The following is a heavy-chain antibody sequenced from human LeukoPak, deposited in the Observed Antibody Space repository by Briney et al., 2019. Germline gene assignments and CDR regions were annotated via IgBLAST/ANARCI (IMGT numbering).Heavy chain of an antibody. D-gene: IGHD3-22*01. V-gene: IGHV4-34*01. CDR1: GGSFSGYY. Sequence: SETLSLTCAVYGGSFSGYYWSWIRQPPGKGLEWIGEINHSGSTNYNPSLKSRVTISVDTSKNQFSLKLSSVTAADTAVYYCARDGREIGMIVVVNFDYWGQGTLVTVSS. CDR3: ARDGREIGMIVVVNFDY. CDR2: INHSGST. J-gene: IGHJ4*02.